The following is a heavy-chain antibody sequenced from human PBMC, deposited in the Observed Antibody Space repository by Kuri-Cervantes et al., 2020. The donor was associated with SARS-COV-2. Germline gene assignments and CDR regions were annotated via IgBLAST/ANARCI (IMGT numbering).Heavy chain of an antibody. D-gene: IGHD1-1*01. CDR2: ISYDGSNK. Sequence: GESLKISCAASGFTFSSYAMHWVRQAPGKGLEWVAVISYDGSNKYYADSAKGRFTISRDNPKNTLYLQMNSLRAEDTAVYYCARDLYMRRLDAFDIWGQGTMVTVSS. J-gene: IGHJ3*02. CDR3: ARDLYMRRLDAFDI. V-gene: IGHV3-30-3*01. CDR1: GFTFSSYA.